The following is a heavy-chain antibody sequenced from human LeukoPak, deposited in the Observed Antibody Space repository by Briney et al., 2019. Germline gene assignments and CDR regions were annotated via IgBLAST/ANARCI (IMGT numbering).Heavy chain of an antibody. D-gene: IGHD2-2*01. J-gene: IGHJ6*02. Sequence: GGSLRLSCTAPGFTFGDYAMSWFRQAPGEGLEWVGFIRSKAYGGTTEYAASVKGRFTISRDDSKSIAYLQMNSLKTEDTAVYYCTRNLYCSSTSCSLYYYYGMDVWGQGTTVTVSS. CDR2: IRSKAYGGTT. CDR3: TRNLYCSSTSCSLYYYYGMDV. CDR1: GFTFGDYA. V-gene: IGHV3-49*03.